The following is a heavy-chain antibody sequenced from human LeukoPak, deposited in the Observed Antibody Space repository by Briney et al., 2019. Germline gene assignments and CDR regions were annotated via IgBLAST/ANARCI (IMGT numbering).Heavy chain of an antibody. V-gene: IGHV4-39*01. Sequence: SGTLSLTCTVSGGSISSSSYYWGWIRQPPGKGLEWIGSIYYSGSTYYNPSLKSRVTISVDTSKNQFSLKLSSVTAADTAVYYCARAHGDFRTFDYWGQGTLVTVSS. J-gene: IGHJ4*02. D-gene: IGHD4-17*01. CDR2: IYYSGST. CDR1: GGSISSSSYY. CDR3: ARAHGDFRTFDY.